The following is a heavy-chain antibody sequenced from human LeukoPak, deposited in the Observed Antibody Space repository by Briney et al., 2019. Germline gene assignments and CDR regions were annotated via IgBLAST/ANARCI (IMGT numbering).Heavy chain of an antibody. Sequence: GGSLRLSCVASGFTFTTYGMHWVRQAPGKGLEWVAVIWSDGINRFYADSVKGRFTFSSDNSKNTLSLQMDSLRVEDTAVYYCVKERGPFDAFDIWGHGTVVTVSS. J-gene: IGHJ3*02. CDR2: IWSDGINR. V-gene: IGHV3-33*06. CDR1: GFTFTTYG. CDR3: VKERGPFDAFDI.